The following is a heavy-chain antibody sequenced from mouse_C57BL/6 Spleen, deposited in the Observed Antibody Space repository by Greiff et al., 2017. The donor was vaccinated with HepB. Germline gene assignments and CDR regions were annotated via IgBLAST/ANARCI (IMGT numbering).Heavy chain of an antibody. J-gene: IGHJ2*01. Sequence: EVHLVESGGGLVKPGGSLKLSCAASGFTFSDYGMHWVRQAPEKGLEWVAYISSGSSTIYYADTVKGRFTISRDNAKNTLFLQMTSLRSEDTAMYYCARENYYGSSYSFDYWGQGTTLTVSS. CDR1: GFTFSDYG. V-gene: IGHV5-17*01. CDR3: ARENYYGSSYSFDY. CDR2: ISSGSSTI. D-gene: IGHD1-1*01.